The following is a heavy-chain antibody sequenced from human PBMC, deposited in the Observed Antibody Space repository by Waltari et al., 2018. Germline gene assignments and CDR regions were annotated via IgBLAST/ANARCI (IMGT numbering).Heavy chain of an antibody. V-gene: IGHV1-3*01. D-gene: IGHD1-26*01. Sequence: QVQLVQSGAEVKKPGASVKVSCKASGYTFTSYAMHWVRQAPGQRLEWMGWSSAGNGNTKYSQKFQGRVTITRDTSASTAYMELSSLRSEDTAVYYCASSGSYDDYFDYWGQGTLVTVSS. CDR1: GYTFTSYA. CDR2: SSAGNGNT. CDR3: ASSGSYDDYFDY. J-gene: IGHJ4*02.